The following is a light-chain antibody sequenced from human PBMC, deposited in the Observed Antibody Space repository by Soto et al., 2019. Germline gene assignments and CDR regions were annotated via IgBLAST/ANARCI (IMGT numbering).Light chain of an antibody. CDR2: GAS. CDR3: QHYGSSPLT. V-gene: IGKV3-20*01. CDR1: QSVSSSY. Sequence: EIVLTQSPGTLSLSPGERATLSCRASQSVSSSYLAWYQQKPGQAPRLLIYGASSRATGIPDRFSGGGSGTDFTLTISRLEPEDFAVYYCQHYGSSPLTFGGGTKVDI. J-gene: IGKJ4*01.